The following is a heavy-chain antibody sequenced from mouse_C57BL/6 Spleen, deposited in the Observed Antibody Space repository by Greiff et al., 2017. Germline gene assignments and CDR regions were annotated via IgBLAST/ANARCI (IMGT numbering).Heavy chain of an antibody. CDR2: IYPRSGNT. CDR1: GYTFTSYG. D-gene: IGHD2-4*01. CDR3: ARHYDYDDWYFDV. Sequence: VKLMESGAELARPGASVKLSCKASGYTFTSYGISWVKQRTGQGLEWIGEIYPRSGNTYYNEKFKGKATLTADKSSSTAYMELRSLTSEDAAVYFCARHYDYDDWYFDVWGTGTTVTVSS. J-gene: IGHJ1*03. V-gene: IGHV1-81*01.